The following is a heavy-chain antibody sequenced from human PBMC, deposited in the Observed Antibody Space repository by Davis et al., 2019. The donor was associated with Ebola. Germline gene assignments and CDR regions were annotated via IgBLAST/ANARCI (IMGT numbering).Heavy chain of an antibody. V-gene: IGHV4-34*01. CDR2: INHSGST. CDR1: GGSFNGYY. CDR3: ASLSDGY. Sequence: PSETLSLTCGVYGGSFNGYYWNWIRQPPGKGLEWIGEINHSGSTNYNPSLKSRVTISVDTSKNQFSLKLSSVTAADTAVYYCASLSDGYWGQGTLVTVSS. J-gene: IGHJ4*02.